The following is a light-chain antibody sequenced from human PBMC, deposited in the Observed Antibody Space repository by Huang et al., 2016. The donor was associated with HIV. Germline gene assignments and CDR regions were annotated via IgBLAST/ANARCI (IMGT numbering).Light chain of an antibody. V-gene: IGKV3-11*01. Sequence: EIVLTQSPATLSLSPGERATLSCRASQSVSSYLAWYQQKPGQAPRLLIYDASNRATDIPARFSCSGSGTDFTLTISSLEPEDFAVYYCQQRSNWAPITFGGGTKVEIK. CDR1: QSVSSY. CDR3: QQRSNWAPIT. J-gene: IGKJ4*01. CDR2: DAS.